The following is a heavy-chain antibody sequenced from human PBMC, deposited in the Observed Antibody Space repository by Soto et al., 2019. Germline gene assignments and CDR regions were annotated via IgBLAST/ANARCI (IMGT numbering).Heavy chain of an antibody. D-gene: IGHD2-2*01. V-gene: IGHV3-21*04. CDR2: ISSSSSYI. CDR3: ARGDCSSARCQGIVLGAFDV. J-gene: IGHJ3*01. Sequence: PGGSLRLSCAASGFTFSSYWMHWVRQAPGKGLVWVSSISSSSSYIYYADSVKGRFAISRDNAENSLFLQMNSLRAEDTAVYYCARGDCSSARCQGIVLGAFDVWGQGTMVTVSS. CDR1: GFTFSSYW.